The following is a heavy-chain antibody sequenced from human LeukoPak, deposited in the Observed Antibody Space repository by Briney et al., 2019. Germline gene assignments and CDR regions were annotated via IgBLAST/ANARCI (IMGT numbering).Heavy chain of an antibody. Sequence: TASETLSLTCTVSGGSISSYYWSWIRQPPGKGLEWIGYIYYSGSTNYNPSLKSRVTISVDTSKNQFSLKLSSVTAADTAVYYCARVTYYYDSSGYYYYFDYWGQGTLVTVSS. J-gene: IGHJ4*02. D-gene: IGHD3-22*01. CDR2: IYYSGST. V-gene: IGHV4-59*01. CDR3: ARVTYYYDSSGYYYYFDY. CDR1: GGSISSYY.